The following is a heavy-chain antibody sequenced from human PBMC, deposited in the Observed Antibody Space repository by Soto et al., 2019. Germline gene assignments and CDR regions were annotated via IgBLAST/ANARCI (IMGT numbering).Heavy chain of an antibody. J-gene: IGHJ6*02. CDR3: ATGSGYPPYYYYGMDV. D-gene: IGHD3-22*01. Sequence: SVKVSCNASGGTFSSYAISWVLQAPGQGLEWMGGIIPIFGTANYAQKFQGRVTITADESTSTAYMELSSLRSEDTAVYYCATGSGYPPYYYYGMDVWGQGTTVTVSS. V-gene: IGHV1-69*13. CDR2: IIPIFGTA. CDR1: GGTFSSYA.